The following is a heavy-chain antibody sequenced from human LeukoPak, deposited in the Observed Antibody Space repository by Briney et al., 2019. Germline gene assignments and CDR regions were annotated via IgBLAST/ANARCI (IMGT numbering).Heavy chain of an antibody. V-gene: IGHV3-74*01. Sequence: GGSLRLPCAASGFTFSSYWMHWVRQAPGKGLVWVSRVNTDGRTTNYADSVRGRFTISRDNAENTLYLQMNSLRAEDTAVYYCARGRGPYGWFDPWGQGTLVTVSS. J-gene: IGHJ5*02. CDR2: VNTDGRTT. CDR1: GFTFSSYW. D-gene: IGHD3-10*01. CDR3: ARGRGPYGWFDP.